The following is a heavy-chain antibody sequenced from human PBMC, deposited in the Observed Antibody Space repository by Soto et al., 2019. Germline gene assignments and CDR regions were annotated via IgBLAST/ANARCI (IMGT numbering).Heavy chain of an antibody. J-gene: IGHJ4*02. Sequence: PGGSLRLSFEASGFSFSSSAMNWVRQSPGKGLEWISVISGSGGATYFADSVKGRFTISRDNSKNTLYLQMNSLRAEDTAVYYCAKATLRVVHPLVFDHWGQGSLVTVSS. D-gene: IGHD3-3*01. CDR2: ISGSGGAT. V-gene: IGHV3-23*01. CDR3: AKATLRVVHPLVFDH. CDR1: GFSFSSSA.